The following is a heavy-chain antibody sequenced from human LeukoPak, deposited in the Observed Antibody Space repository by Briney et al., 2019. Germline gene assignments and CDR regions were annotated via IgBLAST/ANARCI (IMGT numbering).Heavy chain of an antibody. CDR1: GFTFSSYG. CDR2: ISSASNTI. J-gene: IGHJ5*02. D-gene: IGHD3-10*01. Sequence: PGGSLRLSCAASGFTFSSYGMNWVRQAPGKGLEWVSYISSASNTIYYADSVKGRFTISRDNAKNSLYLQMNSLRAEDTAMYYCARDGWFGDYNWFDPRGQGTLVTVSS. CDR3: ARDGWFGDYNWFDP. V-gene: IGHV3-48*01.